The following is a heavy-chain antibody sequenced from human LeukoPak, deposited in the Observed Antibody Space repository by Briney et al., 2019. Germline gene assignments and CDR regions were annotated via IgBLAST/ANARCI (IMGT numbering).Heavy chain of an antibody. CDR2: INPNNGGT. J-gene: IGHJ4*02. CDR3: ARDSGEVPDY. D-gene: IGHD3-10*01. CDR1: GYTFTSYY. V-gene: IGHV1-2*02. Sequence: ASVNVSCKASGYTFTSYYMHWVRQAPGQGLEWMGWINPNNGGTKYPQNFQGRVTMTRDTSISTAYMELERLRFDDTGVYYCARDSGEVPDYWGQGTLVTVSS.